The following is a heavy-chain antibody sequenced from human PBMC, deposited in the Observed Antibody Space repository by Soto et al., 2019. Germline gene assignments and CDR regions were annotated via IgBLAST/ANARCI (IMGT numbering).Heavy chain of an antibody. CDR2: INHSGST. Sequence: SETLSLTCAVYGGSFSGYYWSWIRQPPGKGLEWIGEINHSGSTNYNPSLKSRVTISVDTSKNQFSLKLSSVTAADTAVYYCATITLRGLSEPPDAFDIWGQGTMVTVSS. CDR3: ATITLRGLSEPPDAFDI. V-gene: IGHV4-34*01. J-gene: IGHJ3*02. CDR1: GGSFSGYY. D-gene: IGHD3-10*01.